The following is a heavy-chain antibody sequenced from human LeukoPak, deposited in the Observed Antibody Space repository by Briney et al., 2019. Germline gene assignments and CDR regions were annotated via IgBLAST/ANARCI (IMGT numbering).Heavy chain of an antibody. D-gene: IGHD3-10*02. CDR2: IKQDGSEK. J-gene: IGHJ6*04. Sequence: GGSLRLSCAASGFTFSNYWMTWFRQTPGKGLEWVGNIKQDGSEKYYVDSVKGRFTISRDNAKNSLYLQMNSLRAEDTAVYYCAELGITMIGGVWGKGTTVTISS. V-gene: IGHV3-7*01. CDR3: AELGITMIGGV. CDR1: GFTFSNYW.